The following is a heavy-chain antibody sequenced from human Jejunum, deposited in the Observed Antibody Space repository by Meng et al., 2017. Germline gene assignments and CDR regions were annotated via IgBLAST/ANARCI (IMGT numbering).Heavy chain of an antibody. Sequence: VPVGGPGPGLVKPSGPLSLTCAVSGGSITTDWWNWVRQPPGKGLEWIGEIWHSGASNYNPSLRSRVTISVDKSKNQLSLELASLTAADTAVYYCARGATGTRPFDYWGQGTLVTVSS. V-gene: IGHV4-4*02. D-gene: IGHD5-12*01. CDR1: GGSITTDW. CDR3: ARGATGTRPFDY. J-gene: IGHJ4*02. CDR2: IWHSGAS.